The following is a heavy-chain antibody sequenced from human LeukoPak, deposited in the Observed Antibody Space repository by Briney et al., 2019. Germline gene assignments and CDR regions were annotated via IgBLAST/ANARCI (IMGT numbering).Heavy chain of an antibody. CDR3: AREIQYPRNAFDI. D-gene: IGHD4-11*01. Sequence: ASVKVSCKASGYTFTSYDINWVRQATGQGLEWMGWMNPNSGNTGYAQKFQGRVTITRNTSISTAYMELSSLRSEDTAVYYCAREIQYPRNAFDIWGQGTMVTVSS. CDR2: MNPNSGNT. CDR1: GYTFTSYD. V-gene: IGHV1-8*03. J-gene: IGHJ3*02.